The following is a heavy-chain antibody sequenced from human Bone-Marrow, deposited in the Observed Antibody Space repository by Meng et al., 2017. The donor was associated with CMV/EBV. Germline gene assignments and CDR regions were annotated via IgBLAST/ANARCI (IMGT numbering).Heavy chain of an antibody. V-gene: IGHV4-59*11. Sequence: QEQLEQSGKGLVKTSETLALTCRVSGVSIRTHYRSWIRQQPGKGLEWIASIHYTGRADYSPSLKSRVTVSVDTSDSQLSLKLSSVTTADTAMYYCAERGGGYWGQGILVTVSS. CDR1: GVSIRTHY. D-gene: IGHD1-1*01. CDR2: IHYTGRA. CDR3: AERGGGY. J-gene: IGHJ4*02.